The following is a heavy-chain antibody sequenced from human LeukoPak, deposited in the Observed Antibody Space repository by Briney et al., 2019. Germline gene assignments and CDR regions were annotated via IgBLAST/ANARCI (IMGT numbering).Heavy chain of an antibody. CDR2: INPNSGGT. D-gene: IGHD3-10*01. V-gene: IGHV1-2*06. Sequence: ASVKVSCKASGYTFTGYYMHWVRQAPGQGLEWMGRINPNSGGTNYAQKFQGRVTMTRDTSISIAYMELSRLRSDDTAVYYCARERARYGSGSYYSYWGQGTLVTVSS. CDR3: ARERARYGSGSYYSY. J-gene: IGHJ4*02. CDR1: GYTFTGYY.